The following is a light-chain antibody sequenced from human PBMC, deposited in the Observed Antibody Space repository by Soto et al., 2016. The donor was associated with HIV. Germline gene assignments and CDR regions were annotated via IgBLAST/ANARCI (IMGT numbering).Light chain of an antibody. J-gene: IGKJ2*01. CDR2: LGS. CDR1: QSLVHSDGNTY. Sequence: EIVMTQTPLSSPVTLGQPASISCRSSQSLVHSDGNTYLSWLQQRPGQPPRLLIYLGSNRASGVPDRFSGAGSGTDFALKISRVEAEDVGIYYCMQSLQTYTFGQGTKLEI. CDR3: MQSLQTYT. V-gene: IGKV2-24*01.